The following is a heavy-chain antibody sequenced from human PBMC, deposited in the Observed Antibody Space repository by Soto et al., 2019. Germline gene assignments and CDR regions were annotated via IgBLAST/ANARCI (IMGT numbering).Heavy chain of an antibody. Sequence: PSQTLSLTCVISGDSVSSNSAAGNWIRQSPSRGLEWLGKTYYRSKWYNDYAVSVKSRITINPDTSKNQFSLQLNSVTPEDTAVYYCARVPIAARPDAYYYYGVDVWGQGTTVTVSS. J-gene: IGHJ6*02. CDR3: ARVPIAARPDAYYYYGVDV. V-gene: IGHV6-1*01. CDR1: GDSVSSNSAA. D-gene: IGHD6-6*01. CDR2: TYYRSKWYN.